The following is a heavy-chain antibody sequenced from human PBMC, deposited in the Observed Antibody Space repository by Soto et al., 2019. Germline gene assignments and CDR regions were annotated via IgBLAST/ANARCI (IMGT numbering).Heavy chain of an antibody. CDR3: AKDPKLYPYYYYYGMDV. CDR2: ISYDGSNK. CDR1: GFTFSSYG. V-gene: IGHV3-30*18. D-gene: IGHD3-3*01. Sequence: VQLVESGGGVVQPGRSLRLSCAASGFTFSSYGMHWVRQAPGKGLEWVAVISYDGSNKYYADSVKGRFTISRDNSKNTLYLQMNSLRAEDTAVYYCAKDPKLYPYYYYYGMDVWGQGTTVTVSS. J-gene: IGHJ6*02.